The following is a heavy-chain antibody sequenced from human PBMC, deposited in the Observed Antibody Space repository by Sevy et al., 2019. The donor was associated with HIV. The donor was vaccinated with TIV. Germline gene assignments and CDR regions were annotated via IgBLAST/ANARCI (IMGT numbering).Heavy chain of an antibody. Sequence: GGSLRLSCAASGFSLSDHAVSWVRQTPGKGLEWLAVISYNGRNKYYADSVKGRCTISKDDSKNTLYLQLNSLRAEETAVYYCARFVGYCSGGRCSIIDLWGQGTLVTVSS. D-gene: IGHD2-15*01. CDR3: ARFVGYCSGGRCSIIDL. CDR1: GFSLSDHA. V-gene: IGHV3-30*04. J-gene: IGHJ4*02. CDR2: ISYNGRNK.